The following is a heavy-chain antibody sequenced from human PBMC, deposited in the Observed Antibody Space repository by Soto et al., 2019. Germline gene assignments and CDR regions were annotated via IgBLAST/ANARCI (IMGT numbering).Heavy chain of an antibody. V-gene: IGHV4-59*01. CDR1: GGSISSYY. J-gene: IGHJ6*02. CDR3: ARGTTKGYYYYYGMDV. Sequence: SETLSLTCTVSGGSISSYYWSWIRQPPGKGLEWIGYIYYSGSTNYNPSLKSRVTISVDTSKNQFSLKLSSVTAADTAVYYCARGTTKGYYYYYGMDVRGQGTTATVSS. D-gene: IGHD1-1*01. CDR2: IYYSGST.